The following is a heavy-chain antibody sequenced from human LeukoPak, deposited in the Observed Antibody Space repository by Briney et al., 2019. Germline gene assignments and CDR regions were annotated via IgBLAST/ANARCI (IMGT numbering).Heavy chain of an antibody. CDR1: GYTITSYD. Sequence: ASVKVSCKASGYTITSYDINWVRQATGQGLEWMGWMNPNSGNTGYAQKFQGRVTMTRNTSISTAYMELSSLRSEDTAVYYCARTNYYGSGSYYVWFDPWGQGTLVTVSS. J-gene: IGHJ5*02. CDR3: ARTNYYGSGSYYVWFDP. D-gene: IGHD3-10*01. CDR2: MNPNSGNT. V-gene: IGHV1-8*01.